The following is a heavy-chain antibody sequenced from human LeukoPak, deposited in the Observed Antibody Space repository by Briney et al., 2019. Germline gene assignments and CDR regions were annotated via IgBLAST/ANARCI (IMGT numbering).Heavy chain of an antibody. CDR1: GYSFTSYW. CDR3: ARPRYGGNSPVIY. CDR2: IYPGDSDT. V-gene: IGHV5-51*01. Sequence: GQSLTISCQGSGYSFTSYWMGWVRQMPGQGMEWMGIIYPGDSDTRYSPSFQGQVTISADKSISTAYLQWSSQKASDTAMDYCARPRYGGNSPVIYWGQGTLVTVSS. J-gene: IGHJ4*02. D-gene: IGHD4-23*01.